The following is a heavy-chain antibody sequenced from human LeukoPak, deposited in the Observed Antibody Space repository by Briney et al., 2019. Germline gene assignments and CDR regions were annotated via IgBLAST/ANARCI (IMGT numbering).Heavy chain of an antibody. CDR2: INHSGST. J-gene: IGHJ4*02. V-gene: IGHV4-39*07. Sequence: PSETLSLTCTVSGGSISSSSYYWGWIRQPPGKGLEWIGEINHSGSTNYNPSLKSRVTISVDTSKNQFSLKLSSVTAADTAVYYCARGGYSGYAKGHYFDYWGQGTLVTVSS. D-gene: IGHD5-12*01. CDR3: ARGGYSGYAKGHYFDY. CDR1: GGSISSSSYY.